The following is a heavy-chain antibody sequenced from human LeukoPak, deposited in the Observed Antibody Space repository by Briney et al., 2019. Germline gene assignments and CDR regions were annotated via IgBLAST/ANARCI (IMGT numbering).Heavy chain of an antibody. D-gene: IGHD3-10*02. V-gene: IGHV4-34*01. CDR3: ARGLLFVY. J-gene: IGHJ4*02. Sequence: SETLSLTCAVYGGSFSGYYWSWIRQPPGKGLEWIGEINHSGSTNYNPSLKSRVTISVDTSKNQFSLKLSSVTAADTAVYYCARGLLFVYWGQGTLVTVSS. CDR2: INHSGST. CDR1: GGSFSGYY.